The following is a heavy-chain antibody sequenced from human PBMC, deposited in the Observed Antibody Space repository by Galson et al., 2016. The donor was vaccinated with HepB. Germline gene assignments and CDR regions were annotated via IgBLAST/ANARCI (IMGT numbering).Heavy chain of an antibody. CDR3: ARPIKGGRYRGAFDI. CDR2: IYYSGYT. V-gene: IGHV4-39*02. J-gene: IGHJ3*02. D-gene: IGHD3-16*01. Sequence: SETLSLTCTVSGGSIRSSSYYWGWIRQPPGKGLEWIGSIYYSGYTYYSPSLKSRVTISVDTSKNHFSLKLSSVTAADTAVYYCARPIKGGRYRGAFDIWGQAAMVTVAS. CDR1: GGSIRSSSYY.